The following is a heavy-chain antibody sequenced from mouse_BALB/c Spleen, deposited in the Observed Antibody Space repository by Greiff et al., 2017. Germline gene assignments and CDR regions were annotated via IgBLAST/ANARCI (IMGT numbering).Heavy chain of an antibody. Sequence: QVQLQQPGAELVRPGASVKLSCKASGYTFTSYWINWVKQRPGQGLEWIGNIYPSGSYTNYNQKFKDKATLTVDKSSSTAYMQLSSPTSEDSAVYYCTRGDYGNYFYAMDYWGQGTSVTVSS. CDR2: IYPSGSYT. V-gene: IGHV1-69*02. CDR3: TRGDYGNYFYAMDY. CDR1: GYTFTSYW. J-gene: IGHJ4*01. D-gene: IGHD2-1*01.